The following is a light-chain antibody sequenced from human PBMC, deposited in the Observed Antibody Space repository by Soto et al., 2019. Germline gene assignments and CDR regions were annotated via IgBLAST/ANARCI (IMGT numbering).Light chain of an antibody. CDR1: QTISTY. CDR3: QQSYSTPLT. Sequence: DIQMTRSPSSLSASVGDRVTITCRASQTISTYLNWYQQKPGKAPKLLIYSASTLQSGVPSGFSGSGSGTDFTLTISSLQPEDFATYYCQQSYSTPLTFGGGTKVEIK. CDR2: SAS. J-gene: IGKJ4*01. V-gene: IGKV1-39*01.